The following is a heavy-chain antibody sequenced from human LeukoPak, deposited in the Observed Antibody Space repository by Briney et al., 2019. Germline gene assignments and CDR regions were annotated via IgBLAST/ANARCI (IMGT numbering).Heavy chain of an antibody. CDR1: GGSISTSNYY. Sequence: SETLSLTCTVSGGSISTSNYYWGWIRQPPGKGLEWIGNIFYSGSTYYSPSLRSRVTISLDTSRNQFSLKLNSVTAADTAVYYCASDSGYGYFDYWGQGTLVTVSS. D-gene: IGHD5-12*01. CDR3: ASDSGYGYFDY. V-gene: IGHV4-39*07. CDR2: IFYSGST. J-gene: IGHJ4*02.